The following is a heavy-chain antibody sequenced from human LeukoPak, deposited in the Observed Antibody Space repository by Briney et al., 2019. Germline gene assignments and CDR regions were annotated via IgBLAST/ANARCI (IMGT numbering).Heavy chain of an antibody. J-gene: IGHJ4*02. D-gene: IGHD3-10*01. Sequence: GESLKISCKGSGYSFTSYWIGWVRQMPGKGLEWMGIIYPGDSDTRYSPSFQGQVTISADKSISTAYLQWSSLKASDTAMYYCARRRYYYGSGSYCFDYWGQGTLVTVSS. CDR2: IYPGDSDT. CDR3: ARRRYYYGSGSYCFDY. CDR1: GYSFTSYW. V-gene: IGHV5-51*01.